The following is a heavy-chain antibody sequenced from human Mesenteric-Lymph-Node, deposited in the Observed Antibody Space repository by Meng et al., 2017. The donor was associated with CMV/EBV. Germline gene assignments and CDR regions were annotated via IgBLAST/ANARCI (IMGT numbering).Heavy chain of an antibody. CDR2: IQYDGSNK. Sequence: GGSLRLSCAASGFTFSSYGMHWVRQAPGKGLEWVAFIQYDGSNKYYADSVKGRFTISRDNSKNTLYLQMNSLRAEDTAVYYCAKDGRGIVVVPAGHFDYWGQGTLVTVSS. CDR1: GFTFSSYG. CDR3: AKDGRGIVVVPAGHFDY. J-gene: IGHJ4*02. D-gene: IGHD2-2*01. V-gene: IGHV3-30*02.